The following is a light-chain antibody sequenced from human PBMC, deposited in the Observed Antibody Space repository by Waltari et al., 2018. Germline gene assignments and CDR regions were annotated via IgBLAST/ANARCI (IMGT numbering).Light chain of an antibody. CDR2: KND. Sequence: QSVLTPPPAAYGTPGQRVLISCSGSSPNLGSNYVFWYQQIPGTAPKLLIYKNDQRPSGVPDRFSGSKSGTSASLAISGLRSEDEADYFCASWDGSLSGRVFGGGTKLTVL. V-gene: IGLV1-47*01. J-gene: IGLJ3*02. CDR3: ASWDGSLSGRV. CDR1: SPNLGSNY.